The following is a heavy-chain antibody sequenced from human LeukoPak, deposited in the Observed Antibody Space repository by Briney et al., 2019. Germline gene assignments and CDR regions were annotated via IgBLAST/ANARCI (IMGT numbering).Heavy chain of an antibody. CDR1: GFTFSSYW. J-gene: IGHJ4*02. CDR3: ARGSRSSGHDY. CDR2: INSDGSST. Sequence: GGSLRLSCAASGFTFSSYWMHWVRQAPGKGLVWVSRINSDGSSTSYADSVKGRFTISRDNAKNTLYLQMNSLRAEDTAVYYCARGSRSSGHDYWGQGTLVTVSS. D-gene: IGHD3-22*01. V-gene: IGHV3-74*01.